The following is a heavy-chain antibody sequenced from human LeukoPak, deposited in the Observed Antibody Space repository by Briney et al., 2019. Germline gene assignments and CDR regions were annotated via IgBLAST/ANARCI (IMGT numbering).Heavy chain of an antibody. CDR3: AKTEYYDFWSGYYPHFDY. V-gene: IGHV3-23*01. CDR2: ISGSGGST. Sequence: GGSLRLSCAASGFTFSCYAMSWVRQAPGKGLEWVSAISGSGGSTYYADSAKGRFTISRDNSKNTLYLQMNSLRAEDTAVYYCAKTEYYDFWSGYYPHFDYWGQGTLVTVSS. J-gene: IGHJ4*02. CDR1: GFTFSCYA. D-gene: IGHD3-3*01.